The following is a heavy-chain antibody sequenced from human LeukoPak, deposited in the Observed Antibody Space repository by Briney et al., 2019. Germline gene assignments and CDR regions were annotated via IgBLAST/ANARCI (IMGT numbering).Heavy chain of an antibody. V-gene: IGHV1-2*02. CDR3: ARGHAYRSSTSCHPFDY. D-gene: IGHD2-2*01. J-gene: IGHJ4*02. CDR1: GYTFTGYY. CDR2: INPGSGGT. Sequence: ASVKVSCKASGYTFTGYYIHWVRQAPGQGLEWMGWINPGSGGTKYAQNFQGRVTMTRDTSISAAYMELRRLTFDDTAVYYCARGHAYRSSTSCHPFDYWGQGTLVTVSS.